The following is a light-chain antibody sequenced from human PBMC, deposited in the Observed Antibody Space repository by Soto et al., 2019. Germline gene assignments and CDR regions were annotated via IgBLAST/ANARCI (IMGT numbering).Light chain of an antibody. Sequence: EIVLTQSPGTLSLSPGERATLSCRASQSVSSNYLALYQQKPGQAPRPLIYGASSRATGIPDRFSGSGAGTDFTLTISRLESEDFAVYYCQQYGSSPWTFGHGTKVDI. V-gene: IGKV3-20*01. CDR3: QQYGSSPWT. CDR1: QSVSSNY. CDR2: GAS. J-gene: IGKJ1*01.